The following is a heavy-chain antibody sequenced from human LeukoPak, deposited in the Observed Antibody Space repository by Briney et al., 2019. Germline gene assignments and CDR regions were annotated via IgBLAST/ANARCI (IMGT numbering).Heavy chain of an antibody. V-gene: IGHV3-48*03. D-gene: IGHD3-22*01. CDR1: GGSIISSNW. Sequence: PSETLSLTCAVSGGSIISSNWWSWVRQPPGKGLEWVSYISSSGSTIYYADSVKGRFTISRDNAKNSLYLQMNSLRAEDTAVYYCARVPYYDSSGYYDYWGQGTLVTVSS. CDR2: ISSSGSTI. J-gene: IGHJ4*02. CDR3: ARVPYYDSSGYYDY.